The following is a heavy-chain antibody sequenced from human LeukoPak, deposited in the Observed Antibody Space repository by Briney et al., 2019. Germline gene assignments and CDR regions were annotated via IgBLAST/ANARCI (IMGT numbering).Heavy chain of an antibody. D-gene: IGHD6-6*01. V-gene: IGHV4-59*12. CDR2: IYYSGST. J-gene: IGHJ4*02. CDR3: ARDKYSSSSEGAFDY. Sequence: SETLSLTCTVSGGSISSYYWSWIRQPPGKGLEWIGYIYYSGSTNYNPSLKSRVTISVDTSKNQFSLKLSSVTAADTAVYYCARDKYSSSSEGAFDYWGQGTLVTVSS. CDR1: GGSISSYY.